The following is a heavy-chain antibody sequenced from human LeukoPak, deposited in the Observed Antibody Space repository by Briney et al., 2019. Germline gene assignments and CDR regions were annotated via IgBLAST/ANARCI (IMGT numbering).Heavy chain of an antibody. CDR1: GFTFNSYT. J-gene: IGHJ4*02. CDR3: ARAEDGSITGFDY. D-gene: IGHD3-10*01. CDR2: ISGSGGST. Sequence: GGSLRLSCAGSGFTFNSYTMSWVRQAPGKGLEWVSGISGSGGSTYYADSARGRFTISRDNSKNTLYLQMNSLRAEDTAVYYCARAEDGSITGFDYWGQGTLVTVSS. V-gene: IGHV3-23*01.